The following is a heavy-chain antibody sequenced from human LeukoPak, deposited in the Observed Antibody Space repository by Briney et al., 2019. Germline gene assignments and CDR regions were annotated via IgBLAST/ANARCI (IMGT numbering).Heavy chain of an antibody. Sequence: GASVNVSCKASGYTFTSYDINWVRQATRQWLGWMGWMSPNSGNTGYAQKFQGRVTITRTTSISTAYMQLSSLRSEDTAVYYCARTYRGAYYDFWSGYLNWFDPWGQGTLVTVSS. CDR3: ARTYRGAYYDFWSGYLNWFDP. V-gene: IGHV1-8*03. CDR1: GYTFTSYD. J-gene: IGHJ5*02. D-gene: IGHD3-3*01. CDR2: MSPNSGNT.